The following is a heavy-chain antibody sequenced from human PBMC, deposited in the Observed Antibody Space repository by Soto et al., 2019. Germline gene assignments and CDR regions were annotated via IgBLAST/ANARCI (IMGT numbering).Heavy chain of an antibody. J-gene: IGHJ6*02. D-gene: IGHD2-2*02. CDR3: ARFVRSCSGTTCYTRADV. CDR1: GGSVSSDTHY. CDR2: IYSSGST. V-gene: IGHV4-61*01. Sequence: QVQLQESGPRLVKPSETVSLTCTVSGGSVSSDTHYWSWIRLPPGKPLEGIGFIYSSGSTNYNPSLKSRVTMSVDTSKNQFSLKLRSVIVADTAVYHCARFVRSCSGTTCYTRADVWGQGTTVSVSS.